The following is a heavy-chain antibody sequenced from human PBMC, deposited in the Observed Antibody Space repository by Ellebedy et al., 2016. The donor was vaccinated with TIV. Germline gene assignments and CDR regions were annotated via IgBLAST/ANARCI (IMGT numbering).Heavy chain of an antibody. D-gene: IGHD2-2*02. CDR2: ISHDGSNK. J-gene: IGHJ1*01. CDR3: AKDPGYCSSTSCYRYFQH. CDR1: GFTFSYYS. V-gene: IGHV3-30*09. Sequence: GGSLRLSXAASGFTFSYYSMHWVRQAPGKGLEWVAVISHDGSNKYHAESVKGRFAISRDDSKNTLYLQMNTLRTEDTAVYYCAKDPGYCSSTSCYRYFQHWGQGTLVTVSS.